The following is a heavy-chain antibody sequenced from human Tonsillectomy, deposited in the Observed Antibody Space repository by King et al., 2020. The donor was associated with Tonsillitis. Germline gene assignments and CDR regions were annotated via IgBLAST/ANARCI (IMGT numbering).Heavy chain of an antibody. D-gene: IGHD6-19*01. Sequence: QLQESGPGLVKPSETLSLTCTVSGGSISSSSYYWGWIRQPPGXGLXXXXXXXXXXXTXHNPSLKSRVTISVXTSKNQFSLKLXSVTAADTAVYYCARHVGSGWAFDYWGQGTLVTVSS. CDR2: XXXXXXT. V-gene: IGHV4-39*01. CDR3: ARHVGSGWAFDY. CDR1: GGSISSSSYY. J-gene: IGHJ4*02.